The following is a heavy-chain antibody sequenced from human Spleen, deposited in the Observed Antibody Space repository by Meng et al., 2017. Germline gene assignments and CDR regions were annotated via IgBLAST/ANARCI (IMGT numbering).Heavy chain of an antibody. Sequence: GESLKISCAASGFTFNSYSMNWVRQAPGKGLEWVSSISSSSSYIYYADSVKGRFTISRDNAKNSLYLQMNSLRAEDTAVYYCAKTYYYGSGRVEAFDIWGQGTMVTVSS. J-gene: IGHJ3*02. V-gene: IGHV3-21*04. CDR1: GFTFNSYS. CDR3: AKTYYYGSGRVEAFDI. CDR2: ISSSSSYI. D-gene: IGHD3-10*01.